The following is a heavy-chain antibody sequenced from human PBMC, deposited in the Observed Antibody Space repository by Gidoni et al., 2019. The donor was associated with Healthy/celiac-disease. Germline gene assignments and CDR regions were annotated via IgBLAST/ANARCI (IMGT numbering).Heavy chain of an antibody. CDR1: GSSCSSYA. D-gene: IGHD4-17*01. J-gene: IGHJ6*02. CDR2: ISGSGGST. V-gene: IGHV3-23*01. CDR3: AKDSSTTVTPYYYYYYGMDV. Sequence: EVQLLESGGGLVQPGGSLRLSCAASGSSCSSYAMSWVRQAPGKGLEWVSAISGSGGSTYYADSVKGRFTISRDNSKNTLYLQMNSLRAEDTAVYYCAKDSSTTVTPYYYYYYGMDVWGQGTTVTVSS.